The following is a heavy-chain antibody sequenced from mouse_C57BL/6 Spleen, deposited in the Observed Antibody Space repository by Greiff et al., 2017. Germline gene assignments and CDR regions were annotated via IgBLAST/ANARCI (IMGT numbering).Heavy chain of an antibody. V-gene: IGHV1-53*01. J-gene: IGHJ3*01. CDR2: INPSNGGT. D-gene: IGHD2-1*01. CDR1: GYTFTSYW. CDR3: AREDNLLEPTWFAY. Sequence: VKLQQPGTELVKPGASVKLSCKASGYTFTSYWMHWVKQRPGQGLEWIGNINPSNGGTNYNEKFKSKATLTVDKSSSTAYMQLSSLTSEDSAVYYCAREDNLLEPTWFAYWGQGTLVTVSA.